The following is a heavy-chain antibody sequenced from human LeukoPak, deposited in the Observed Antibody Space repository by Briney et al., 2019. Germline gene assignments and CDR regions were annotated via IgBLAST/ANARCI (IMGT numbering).Heavy chain of an antibody. V-gene: IGHV4-39*01. J-gene: IGHJ4*02. CDR2: IYYSGST. CDR1: GGXISSSSYY. Sequence: SETLSLTCTVSGGXISSSSYYWGWIRQPPGKGLEWIGSIYYSGSTYYNPSLKSRVTISVDTSKNQFSLKLSSVTAADTAVYYCAGSKKEDYFDYWGQGTLVTVSS. CDR3: AGSKKEDYFDY.